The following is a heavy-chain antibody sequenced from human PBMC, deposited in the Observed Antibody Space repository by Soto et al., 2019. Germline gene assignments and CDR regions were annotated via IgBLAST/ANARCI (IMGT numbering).Heavy chain of an antibody. CDR1: GGSISSGDYY. CDR2: IYYSGST. V-gene: IGHV4-30-4*01. D-gene: IGHD3-10*01. CDR3: ARDAYYYGSGSGRGGYYGMDV. J-gene: IGHJ6*02. Sequence: PSETLSLTCTVSGGSISSGDYYWSWIRQPPGKCLEWIGYIYYSGSTYYNPSLKSRVTISVDTSKNQFSLKLSSVTAADTAVYYCARDAYYYGSGSGRGGYYGMDVWGQGTTVTVYS.